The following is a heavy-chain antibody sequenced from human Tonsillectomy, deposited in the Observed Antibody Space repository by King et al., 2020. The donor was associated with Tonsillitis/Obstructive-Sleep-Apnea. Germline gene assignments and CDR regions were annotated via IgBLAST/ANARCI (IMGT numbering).Heavy chain of an antibody. J-gene: IGHJ6*03. V-gene: IGHV5-51*01. CDR2: IYPGDSDT. D-gene: IGHD2-2*02. Sequence: QLVQSGAEVKKPGESLKISCKGSGYSFISYWIGWVRQMPGKGLEWMGIIYPGDSDTRYSPSFQSQVTISADKSISTAYLQWSSLKASDTAMYYCARSGIVPTAIGAYYYYYMDVWGKGTPVTVSS. CDR3: ARSGIVPTAIGAYYYYYMDV. CDR1: GYSFISYW.